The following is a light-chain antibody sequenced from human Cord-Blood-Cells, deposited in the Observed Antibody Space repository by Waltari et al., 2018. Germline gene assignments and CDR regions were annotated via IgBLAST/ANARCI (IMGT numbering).Light chain of an antibody. CDR1: SSDVGGYNY. J-gene: IGLJ1*01. Sequence: QSALTQPASVSGSPGQSITISCTGTSSDVGGYNYVSWYQQHPGKAPKLMIYDVSNRPAGFSNRFSGSTSGNTASLTISGLQAEDDADYYCSSYTSSSTLVFGTGTKVTVL. CDR2: DVS. V-gene: IGLV2-14*01. CDR3: SSYTSSSTLV.